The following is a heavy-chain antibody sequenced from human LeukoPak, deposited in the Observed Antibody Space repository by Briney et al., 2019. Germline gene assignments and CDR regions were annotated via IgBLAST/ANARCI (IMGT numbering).Heavy chain of an antibody. J-gene: IGHJ5*02. D-gene: IGHD5-12*01. V-gene: IGHV1-18*01. CDR3: ARAGRLRFLDHWFDP. CDR2: ISAYNGNT. CDR1: GYTFTSYG. Sequence: GASVKVSCKASGYTFTSYGISWVRQAPGQGLEWMGWISAYNGNTNYAQKLQGRVTMTTDTSTSTAYMELRSLRSDDTAVYYCARAGRLRFLDHWFDPWGQGTLVTVSS.